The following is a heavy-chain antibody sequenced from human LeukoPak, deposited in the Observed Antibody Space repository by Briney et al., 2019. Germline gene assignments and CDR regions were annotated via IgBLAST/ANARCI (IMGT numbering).Heavy chain of an antibody. D-gene: IGHD2-15*01. J-gene: IGHJ3*02. CDR1: GFTFSSYA. CDR2: ISGSGGST. CDR3: ASIGYCSGGSCQDAFDI. V-gene: IGHV3-23*01. Sequence: GGSLRLSCAASGFTFSSYAMSWVRPAPGKGLEWVSAISGSGGSTYYADSVKGRFTISRDNAKNSLYLQMNSLRAEDTAVYYCASIGYCSGGSCQDAFDIWGQGTMVTVSS.